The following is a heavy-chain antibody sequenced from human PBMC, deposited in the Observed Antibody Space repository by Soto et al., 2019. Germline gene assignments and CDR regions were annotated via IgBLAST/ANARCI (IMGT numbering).Heavy chain of an antibody. CDR2: INHSGGT. Sequence: QVQLQQWGAGLLKPSETLSLTCAVYGGSFSGYYWSWIRQPPGKGLEWIGEINHSGGTNYNPSLTXRIXISVDTSKNQFSLKLSSVTAADTAVYYCARTYSSSWSPFDYWGQGTLVTVSS. V-gene: IGHV4-34*01. CDR1: GGSFSGYY. J-gene: IGHJ4*02. D-gene: IGHD6-13*01. CDR3: ARTYSSSWSPFDY.